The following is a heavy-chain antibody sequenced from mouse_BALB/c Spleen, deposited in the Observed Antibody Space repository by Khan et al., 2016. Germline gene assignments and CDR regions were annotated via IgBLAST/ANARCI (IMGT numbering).Heavy chain of an antibody. Sequence: EVQLVESGGGLVQPKGSLKLSCAASGFTFNTYAMNWVRQAPGKGLEWVARIRSKSNNYATYYADSVKDRFTISRDDSQSMLYLQMNNLKTEDTAMYYCVRHYYGSNWYFDVCGAGTTVTVSS. V-gene: IGHV10-1*02. D-gene: IGHD1-1*01. CDR1: GFTFNTYA. CDR2: IRSKSNNYAT. CDR3: VRHYYGSNWYFDV. J-gene: IGHJ1*01.